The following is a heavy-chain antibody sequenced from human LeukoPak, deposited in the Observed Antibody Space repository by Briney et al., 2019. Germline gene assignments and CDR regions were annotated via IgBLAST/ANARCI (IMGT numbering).Heavy chain of an antibody. CDR2: INHSGST. CDR1: GGSFTDNY. Sequence: SETLSLTCAVYGGSFTDNYWSWIRQPPGKGLEWIGEINHSGSTNLNPSLKSRVTILVDASKNQFSLKLNSVTAADTAVYYCATIINGEDDYWGQGTLVTVSS. V-gene: IGHV4-34*01. D-gene: IGHD4-17*01. J-gene: IGHJ4*02. CDR3: ATIINGEDDY.